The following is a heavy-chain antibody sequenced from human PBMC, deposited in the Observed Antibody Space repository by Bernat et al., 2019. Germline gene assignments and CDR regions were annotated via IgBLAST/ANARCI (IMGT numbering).Heavy chain of an antibody. D-gene: IGHD6-19*01. CDR2: IRYDGSEK. CDR1: GFTFSSFG. Sequence: VHLVESGGGVVQPGGSLRLSRAASGFTFSSFGLPLVRQAPGKGLEWVALIRYDGSEKYYAESVKGKVTSSRDNSKNRLYLQMNSRRAEDTAVYYCAKSVYSSDNYGMDVWGQGTTVTVSS. J-gene: IGHJ6*02. CDR3: AKSVYSSDNYGMDV. V-gene: IGHV3-30*02.